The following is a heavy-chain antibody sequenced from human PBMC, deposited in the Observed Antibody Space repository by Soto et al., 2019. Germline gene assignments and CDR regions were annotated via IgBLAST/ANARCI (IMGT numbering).Heavy chain of an antibody. J-gene: IGHJ4*02. CDR2: IKQDGSEK. D-gene: IGHD1-26*01. Sequence: EVQLVESGGGLVQPGGSLRLSCAASGFTFSSYWMSWVRQAPGKGLEWVANIKQDGSEKYYVDSVKGRFTISRDNANNSLYLQMNSLRAEDTAVYYIARDLKVGATADWGQGTLVTVSS. CDR1: GFTFSSYW. CDR3: ARDLKVGATAD. V-gene: IGHV3-7*01.